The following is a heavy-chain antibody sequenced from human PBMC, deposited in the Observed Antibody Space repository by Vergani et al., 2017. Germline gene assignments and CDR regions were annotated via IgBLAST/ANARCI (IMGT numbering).Heavy chain of an antibody. CDR3: ARDGRVDDYGDYAEYFQH. Sequence: QVQLVESGGGVVQPGRSLRLSCAASRFTFSSYGMHWVRQAPGKGLEWVAVIWYDGSNKYSADSVKGRFTISRDNSKNTLYLQMNSLRAEDTAVYYCARDGRVDDYGDYAEYFQHWGQGTLVTVSS. CDR1: RFTFSSYG. D-gene: IGHD4-17*01. V-gene: IGHV3-33*01. J-gene: IGHJ1*01. CDR2: IWYDGSNK.